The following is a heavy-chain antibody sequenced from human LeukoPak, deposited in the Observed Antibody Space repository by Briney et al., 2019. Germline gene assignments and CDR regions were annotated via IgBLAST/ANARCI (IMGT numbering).Heavy chain of an antibody. D-gene: IGHD3-16*02. CDR1: GGSINSYW. CDR3: ARAGYTISSYRFDS. J-gene: IGHJ4*02. CDR2: IYTTGMT. V-gene: IGHV4-4*07. Sequence: SETLSLTCSVSGGSINSYWWSWIRQPAGKGLEFIGRIYTTGMTNYNPSLKSRVSMSVDTSKNQFSLELRSVTAADTAVYFCARAGYTISSYRFDSSGQEALVTVSS.